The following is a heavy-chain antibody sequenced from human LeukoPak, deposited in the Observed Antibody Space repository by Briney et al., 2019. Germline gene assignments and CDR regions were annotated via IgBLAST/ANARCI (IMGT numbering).Heavy chain of an antibody. D-gene: IGHD6-13*01. Sequence: SETLSLTCAVYGGSFSGYYWSWIRQPPGKGLEWIGSIYHSGSTYYNPSLKSRVTISVDTSKNPFSLKLSSVTAADTAVYYCARAKGSWHKNWFDPWGQGTLVTVSS. CDR3: ARAKGSWHKNWFDP. V-gene: IGHV4-34*01. CDR1: GGSFSGYY. J-gene: IGHJ5*02. CDR2: IYHSGST.